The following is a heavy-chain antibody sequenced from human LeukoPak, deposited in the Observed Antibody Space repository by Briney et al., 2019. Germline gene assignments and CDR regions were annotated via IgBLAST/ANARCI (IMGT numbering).Heavy chain of an antibody. CDR3: AKTSYDFWSGYGGDGSDY. V-gene: IGHV3-23*01. Sequence: GRSVSLSRAASGFIFSSCSMSCVRQAAGKGREWVSDISGGVGSTYYADSVKGRFTISRDNSKNTLYLQMNSLRAEDTAVYYCAKTSYDFWSGYGGDGSDYWGQGTLVTVSS. D-gene: IGHD3-3*01. CDR1: GFIFSSCS. J-gene: IGHJ4*02. CDR2: ISGGVGST.